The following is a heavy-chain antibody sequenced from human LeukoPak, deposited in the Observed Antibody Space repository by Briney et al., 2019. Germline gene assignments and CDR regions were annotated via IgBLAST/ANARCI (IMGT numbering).Heavy chain of an antibody. V-gene: IGHV3-23*01. CDR1: GFTFSSYA. D-gene: IGHD1-26*01. CDR2: IGGSGSNT. Sequence: GGSLRLSCAASGFTFSSYAMNWVRQAPGKGLEWVSGIGGSGSNTYYADSVMGRFTISRDNSKNTLYLQMNSLRAEDTAVYYCAKDVLSGTYYYFDQWGQGTLVTVSS. CDR3: AKDVLSGTYYYFDQ. J-gene: IGHJ4*02.